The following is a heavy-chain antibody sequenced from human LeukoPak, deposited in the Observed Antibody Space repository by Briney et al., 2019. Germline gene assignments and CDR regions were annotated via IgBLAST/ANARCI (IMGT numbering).Heavy chain of an antibody. J-gene: IGHJ4*02. D-gene: IGHD2-15*01. CDR1: GFTFSSYE. CDR2: ISYDGTNK. CDR3: ARVSGCSGGICTSLRY. V-gene: IGHV3-30*04. Sequence: PGGSLRLSCAASGFTFSSYEMHWVRQAPGKGLEWVTLISYDGTNKYYADSVKGRFTVSRDNSNNTVFLQMHSLSAEDTAVYYCARVSGCSGGICTSLRYWGQGTLVTVSS.